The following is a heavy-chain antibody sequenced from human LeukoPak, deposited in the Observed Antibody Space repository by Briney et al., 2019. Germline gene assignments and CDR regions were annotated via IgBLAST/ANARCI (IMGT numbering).Heavy chain of an antibody. CDR1: GFTFSSYA. Sequence: GGSLRFSCAASGFTFSSYAMSWVRQAPGKGLEWVSAISGSGGSTYYADSVKGRFTISRDNSKNTLYLQMNSLRAEDTAVYYCAKVESDTAMVTGLYFFDYWGQGTLVTVSS. CDR2: ISGSGGST. J-gene: IGHJ4*02. D-gene: IGHD5-18*01. CDR3: AKVESDTAMVTGLYFFDY. V-gene: IGHV3-23*01.